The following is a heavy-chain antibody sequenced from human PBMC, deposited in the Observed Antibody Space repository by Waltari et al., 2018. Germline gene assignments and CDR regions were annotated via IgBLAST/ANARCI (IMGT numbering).Heavy chain of an antibody. CDR3: TRALWLGELYDY. Sequence: EVQLYDSGGGLVQRGGSLSLSCSAHGFTFSGHLMNVVRQAPGKGLVWVARINSDGSSTTYADSVKGRFSISRDNAKNTVYLQMNSLRVEDTAVYYCTRALWLGELYDYWGQGTLVTVSS. CDR2: INSDGSST. CDR1: GFTFSGHL. V-gene: IGHV3-74*01. D-gene: IGHD3-10*01. J-gene: IGHJ4*02.